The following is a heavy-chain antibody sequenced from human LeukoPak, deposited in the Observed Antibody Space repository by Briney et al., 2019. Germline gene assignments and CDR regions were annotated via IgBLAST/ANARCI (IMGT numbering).Heavy chain of an antibody. V-gene: IGHV5-51*01. D-gene: IGHD3-9*01. CDR1: GYSFTSYW. J-gene: IGHJ2*01. CDR2: IYPGDSDT. CDR3: ARRTISDDWYFDL. Sequence: GESLKISCKGSGYSFTSYWIGWVRQMPGKGLEWMGIIYPGDSDTRYSPSFQGQVTISVDKPISTAYLQWSSLKASNTAMFYCARRTISDDWYFDLWGRGTLVTVSS.